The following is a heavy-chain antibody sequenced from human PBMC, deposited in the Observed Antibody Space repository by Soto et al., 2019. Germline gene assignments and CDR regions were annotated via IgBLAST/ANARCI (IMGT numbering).Heavy chain of an antibody. V-gene: IGHV3-33*01. CDR2: IWYDGSNK. D-gene: IGHD2-2*01. Sequence: QVQLVESGGGVVQPGRSLRLSCAASGFTFSSYGMHWVRQAPGKGLEWVAVIWYDGSNKYYADSVKGRFTISRDNSKNTLYLQMNSLRAEDTAVYYCARGCSSTSCLYFDYWGQGTLVTVSS. CDR1: GFTFSSYG. J-gene: IGHJ4*02. CDR3: ARGCSSTSCLYFDY.